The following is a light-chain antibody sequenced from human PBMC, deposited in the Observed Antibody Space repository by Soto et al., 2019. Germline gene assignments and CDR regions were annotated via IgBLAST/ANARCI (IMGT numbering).Light chain of an antibody. CDR1: KNDIGVYDF. V-gene: IGLV2-8*01. CDR2: EVV. Sequence: QSVLIQPPSASGSPGQSVTISCTGTKNDIGVYDFVSWYQHHPGKAPRLIIYEVVQRPSGVPDRFSGSKSGTSASLAITGLQAEDEADYYCQSYYSSLSAPHVFGTGTKVTVL. CDR3: QSYYSSLSAPHV. J-gene: IGLJ1*01.